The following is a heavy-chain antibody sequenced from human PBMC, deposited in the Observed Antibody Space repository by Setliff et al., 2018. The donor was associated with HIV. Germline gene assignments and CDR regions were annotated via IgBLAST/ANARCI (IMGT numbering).Heavy chain of an antibody. Sequence: PSETLSLTCTVSGGSISSHYWSWIRQPAGKGLEWIGHIHTSGSTKYNPSLKSRVTVSKDTTKNQLSLRLSSVTAADTAVYYCARQIWNESPGYGFDPWGQGTLVTVSS. CDR3: ARQIWNESPGYGFDP. CDR2: IHTSGST. V-gene: IGHV4-4*08. D-gene: IGHD3-22*01. J-gene: IGHJ5*02. CDR1: GGSISSHY.